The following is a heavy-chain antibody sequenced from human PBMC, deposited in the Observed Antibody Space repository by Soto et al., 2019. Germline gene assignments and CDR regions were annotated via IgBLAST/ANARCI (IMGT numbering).Heavy chain of an antibody. J-gene: IGHJ6*04. CDR1: GDSVSSGGYY. CDR2: ISYGGST. D-gene: IGHD3-22*01. V-gene: IGHV4-31*03. Sequence: QVQLQESGPGLVKPSQTLSLTCTVSGDSVSSGGYYWSWIRQHPGKGLEWIESISYGGSTYYNQSLTSRITIALDSSMNQFSRTLSSVTAAATAVYSCARADRSFYYDTRGYNVYHYYGIAVWGEATTVTVCS. CDR3: ARADRSFYYDTRGYNVYHYYGIAV.